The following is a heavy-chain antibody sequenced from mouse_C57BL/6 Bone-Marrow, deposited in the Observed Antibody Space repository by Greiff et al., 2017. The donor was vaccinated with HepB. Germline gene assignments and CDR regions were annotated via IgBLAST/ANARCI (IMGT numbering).Heavy chain of an antibody. CDR1: GYTFTSYW. D-gene: IGHD2-4*01. V-gene: IGHV1-64*01. CDR2: IHPNSGST. J-gene: IGHJ4*01. CDR3: ERDYDYENARDY. Sequence: VQLQQSGAELVKPGASVKLSCKASGYTFTSYWMHWVKQRPGQGLEWIGMIHPNSGSTNYNEKFKSKATLTVDKSSSTAYMQLSSLTSEDSAVYYWERDYDYENARDYWGQGTSVTASS.